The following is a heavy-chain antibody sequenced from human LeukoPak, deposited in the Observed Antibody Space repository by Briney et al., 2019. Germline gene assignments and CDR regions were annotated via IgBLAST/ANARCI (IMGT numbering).Heavy chain of an antibody. V-gene: IGHV4-4*07. CDR2: IYTSGST. CDR3: ARGHYDSSGYYPREDAFDI. D-gene: IGHD3-22*01. Sequence: PSETLSLTCTVSGGSLSGYYWSWIRQPPGKGLEWIGRIYTSGSTNYNPSLKSRVTISVDTSKNQFSLKLSSVTAADTAVYYCARGHYDSSGYYPREDAFDIWGQGTMVTVSS. CDR1: GGSLSGYY. J-gene: IGHJ3*02.